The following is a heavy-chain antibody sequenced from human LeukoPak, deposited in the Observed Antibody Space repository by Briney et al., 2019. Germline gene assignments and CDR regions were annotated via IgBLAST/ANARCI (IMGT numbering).Heavy chain of an antibody. CDR3: AGGSSSSSLPADY. CDR2: ISSSSSYI. Sequence: PGGSLRLSCAASGFTFSSYSMNWVRQAPGKGLEWVSSISSSSSYIYYADSVKGRFTISRDNAKNSLYLQMNSLRAEDTAVYYCAGGSSSSSLPADYWGQGTLVTVSS. V-gene: IGHV3-21*01. D-gene: IGHD6-6*01. J-gene: IGHJ4*02. CDR1: GFTFSSYS.